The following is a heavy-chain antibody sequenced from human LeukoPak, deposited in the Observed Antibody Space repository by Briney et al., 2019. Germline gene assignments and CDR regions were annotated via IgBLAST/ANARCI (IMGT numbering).Heavy chain of an antibody. CDR1: GYTFTSYG. CDR2: ISAYNGNT. J-gene: IGHJ4*02. D-gene: IGHD3-22*01. Sequence: ASVKVSCKASGYTFTSYGISWVRQAPGQGLEWMGWISAYNGNTNYAQKLQGRVTMTTDTSTSTAYMELRSLRSDDTAVYYCARDYDSSGYYGLNFDYWGQGTLVTVSS. V-gene: IGHV1-18*01. CDR3: ARDYDSSGYYGLNFDY.